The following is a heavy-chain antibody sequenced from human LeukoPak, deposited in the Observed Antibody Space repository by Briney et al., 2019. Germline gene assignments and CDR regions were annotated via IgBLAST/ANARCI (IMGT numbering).Heavy chain of an antibody. V-gene: IGHV3-23*01. J-gene: IGHJ4*02. D-gene: IGHD6-13*01. CDR2: INGSGGST. CDR1: GFTFSSYA. Sequence: GGSLRLSCAASGFTFSSYAMSWVRQAPGKGLEWVSAINGSGGSTYYADSVKGRFTISRDNSKNTLYLQMNSLRAEDTAVYYCAKGGSSWNRFDYWGQGTLVTVSS. CDR3: AKGGSSWNRFDY.